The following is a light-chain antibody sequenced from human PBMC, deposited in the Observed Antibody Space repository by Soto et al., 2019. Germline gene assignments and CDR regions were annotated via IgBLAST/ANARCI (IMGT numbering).Light chain of an antibody. Sequence: SYELTQPPSVSVSPGQTASVTCSGDKFGDEYVSWYRQKPGQSPVLVIYQDNKRPSGIPERFSGSNSGNTASLTINGTQAMHEADHLCQAWGSITVYALGTGTTV. CDR3: QAWGSITVYA. CDR2: QDN. CDR1: KFGDEY. J-gene: IGLJ1*01. V-gene: IGLV3-1*01.